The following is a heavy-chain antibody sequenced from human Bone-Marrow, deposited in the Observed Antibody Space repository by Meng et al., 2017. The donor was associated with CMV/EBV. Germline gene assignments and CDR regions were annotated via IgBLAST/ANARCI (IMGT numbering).Heavy chain of an antibody. J-gene: IGHJ6*02. CDR2: INHSGST. V-gene: IGHV4-34*01. CDR3: ARDVGYCSSTSCYPNYYYYYGMDV. CDR1: Y. D-gene: IGHD2-2*01. Sequence: YWSWLRQPPGKGLEWIGEINHSGSTNYNPSLKSRVTISVDTSKNQFSLKLSSVTAADTAVYYCARDVGYCSSTSCYPNYYYYYGMDVWGQGTTVTVSS.